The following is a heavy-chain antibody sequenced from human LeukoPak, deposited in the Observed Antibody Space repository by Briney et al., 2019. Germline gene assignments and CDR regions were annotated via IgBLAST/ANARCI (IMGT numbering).Heavy chain of an antibody. V-gene: IGHV3-30*18. CDR3: AKDGADGGWFKYYFHY. Sequence: GRSLRLSCAASGFTFSSYGMHWVRQAPGKGLEWVAVISYDGSNKYYADSVKGRFTISRDNSKNTLYLQMNSLRAEDTAVYYCAKDGADGGWFKYYFHYWGQGTLDSVFS. CDR1: GFTFSSYG. D-gene: IGHD6-19*01. CDR2: ISYDGSNK. J-gene: IGHJ4*02.